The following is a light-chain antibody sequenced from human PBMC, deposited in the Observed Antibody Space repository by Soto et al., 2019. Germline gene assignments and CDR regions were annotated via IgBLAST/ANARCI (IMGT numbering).Light chain of an antibody. J-gene: IGLJ2*01. CDR1: SGTIASNY. Sequence: FMLTQPHSVSESPGKTVTISCTRSSGTIASNYVQWYQQRPGSAPTTVIYEHNQRPSGVPDRFSGSTDGSSNSASLTISGLQTEDEADYYCQSYDSSTVIFGGGTKLTVL. V-gene: IGLV6-57*04. CDR2: EHN. CDR3: QSYDSSTVI.